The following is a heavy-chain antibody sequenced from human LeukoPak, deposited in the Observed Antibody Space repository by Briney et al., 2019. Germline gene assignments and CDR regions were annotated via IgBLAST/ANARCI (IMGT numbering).Heavy chain of an antibody. D-gene: IGHD1-14*01. V-gene: IGHV1-69*05. J-gene: IGHJ6*03. CDR1: GCTFTSYA. Sequence: ASVKVSCKASGCTFTSYAISWVRQAPGQGLEWMGGIIPIFGTANYAQKFQGRVTITTDESTSTAYMELSSLRSEDTAVYYCARGMNPYYYYYYYMDVWGKGSTVTVSS. CDR3: ARGMNPYYYYYYYMDV. CDR2: IIPIFGTA.